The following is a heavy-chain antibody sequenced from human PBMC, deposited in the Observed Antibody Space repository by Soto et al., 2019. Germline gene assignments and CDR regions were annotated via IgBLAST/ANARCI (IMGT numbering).Heavy chain of an antibody. D-gene: IGHD1-26*01. CDR2: INPNSGGT. Sequence: ASVKVSCKASGYTFTGYYMHWVRQAPGQGLEWMGWINPNSGGTNYAQKFQGRVTMTRDTSISTAYMELSRLRSDGTAVYYCARDVEPIYYYYGMDVWGQGTTVTVSS. CDR3: ARDVEPIYYYYGMDV. CDR1: GYTFTGYY. J-gene: IGHJ6*02. V-gene: IGHV1-2*02.